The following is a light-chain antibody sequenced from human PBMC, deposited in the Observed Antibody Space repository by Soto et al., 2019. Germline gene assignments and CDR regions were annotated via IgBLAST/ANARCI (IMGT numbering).Light chain of an antibody. CDR3: QQYYSTLSWT. Sequence: DIVMTQSPDSLAVSLGERATINCKSSQIVLYSSNNKNYLAWYQQKPGQPPKLLIYWASTRESGVPDRFSGSGSGTDFTLTISSLQAEDVAVYYCQQYYSTLSWTFGQGTKVDIK. CDR2: WAS. J-gene: IGKJ1*01. CDR1: QIVLYSSNNKNY. V-gene: IGKV4-1*01.